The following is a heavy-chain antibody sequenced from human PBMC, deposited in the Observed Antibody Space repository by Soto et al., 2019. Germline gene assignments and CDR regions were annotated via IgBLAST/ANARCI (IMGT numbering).Heavy chain of an antibody. V-gene: IGHV1-69*06. Sequence: SVKVSCKASGGTFSSYAISWVRQAPGQGLEWMGGVIPIFGTANYAQKFQGRVTITADKSTSTAYMELSSLRSEDTAVYYCARDLSAVVPAAGGSMGYYYYGMDVWGQGTTVTVSS. D-gene: IGHD2-2*01. CDR3: ARDLSAVVPAAGGSMGYYYYGMDV. CDR1: GGTFSSYA. J-gene: IGHJ6*02. CDR2: VIPIFGTA.